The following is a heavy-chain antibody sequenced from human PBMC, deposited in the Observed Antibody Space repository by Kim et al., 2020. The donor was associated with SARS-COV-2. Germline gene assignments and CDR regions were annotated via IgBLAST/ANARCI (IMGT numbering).Heavy chain of an antibody. J-gene: IGHJ6*02. Sequence: ASVKVSCKASGYTFTSYAMHWVRQAPGQRLEWMGWINTGNGNTKYSQKFQGRVTITRDTSASTAYMELSSLRSEDTAVYYCARAYCGGDCYSASFYYYYGMDVWGQGTTVTVSS. CDR3: ARAYCGGDCYSASFYYYYGMDV. CDR1: GYTFTSYA. CDR2: INTGNGNT. V-gene: IGHV1-3*04. D-gene: IGHD2-21*02.